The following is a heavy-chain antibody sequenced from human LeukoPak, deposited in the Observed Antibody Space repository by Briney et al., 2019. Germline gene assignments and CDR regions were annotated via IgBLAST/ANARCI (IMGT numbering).Heavy chain of an antibody. V-gene: IGHV4-4*07. J-gene: IGHJ4*02. D-gene: IGHD3-3*01. CDR2: IYTSGST. Sequence: PSETLSLTCTVSGGSICSYYWSWIRQPAGKGLEWIGRIYTSGSTNYNPSLKSRVTMSVDTSKNQFSLKLSSVTAADTAVYYCARDRAIFGVAKYYFDYWGQGTLVTVSS. CDR1: GGSICSYY. CDR3: ARDRAIFGVAKYYFDY.